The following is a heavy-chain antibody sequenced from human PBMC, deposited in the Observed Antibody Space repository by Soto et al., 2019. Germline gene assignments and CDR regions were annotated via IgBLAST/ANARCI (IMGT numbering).Heavy chain of an antibody. V-gene: IGHV1-3*01. Sequence: ASVKVSCKASGYTFTSYGIHWVRQAPGQRLEWMGWINAANGDTKYSPKFQGRVTITRDTSASTAYMELSSLRSEDTAVYYCVRRHVSATGIDWFHPRGQGTIVAVSS. J-gene: IGHJ5*02. CDR3: VRRHVSATGIDWFHP. D-gene: IGHD6-13*01. CDR2: INAANGDT. CDR1: GYTFTSYG.